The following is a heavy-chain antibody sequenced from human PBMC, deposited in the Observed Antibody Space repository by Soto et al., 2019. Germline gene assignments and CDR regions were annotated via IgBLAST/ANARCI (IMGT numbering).Heavy chain of an antibody. Sequence: GGSLRLSCAASGFTFNEYYMSWIRQAPGKGLEWISYSSNSGTFARYADSVKGRFSISRDNAKNSLYLQTNSLRGDDTAIYYCARSGDNYNLLDYWGQGTPVTVSS. J-gene: IGHJ4*02. V-gene: IGHV3-11*06. CDR2: SSNSGTFA. D-gene: IGHD1-1*01. CDR1: GFTFNEYY. CDR3: ARSGDNYNLLDY.